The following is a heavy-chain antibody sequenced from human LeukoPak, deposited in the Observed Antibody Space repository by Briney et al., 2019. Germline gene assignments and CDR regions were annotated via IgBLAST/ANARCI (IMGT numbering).Heavy chain of an antibody. CDR3: ARDHKGYSYGYRRGYSDYYYMDV. CDR2: ISGSDGRT. Sequence: GGTLRLSCAASGFTFSSYGMSWVRQAPGKGLEWVSFISGSDGRTYYVDSVKGRFTISRDNSKNTLYLQMNSLRAEDTAVYYCARDHKGYSYGYRRGYSDYYYMDVWGKGTTVTVSS. CDR1: GFTFSSYG. D-gene: IGHD5-18*01. J-gene: IGHJ6*03. V-gene: IGHV3-23*01.